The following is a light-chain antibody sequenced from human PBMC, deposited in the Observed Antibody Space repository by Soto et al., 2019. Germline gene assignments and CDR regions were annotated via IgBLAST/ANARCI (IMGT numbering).Light chain of an antibody. J-gene: IGKJ1*01. CDR1: QNIRSY. V-gene: IGKV1-39*01. CDR3: QQSFITPRS. Sequence: DIQMIQSPSSLSASVGDRVTISCRASQNIRSYVNWYQHKAGKAPKLLIHDATTLQSGVPSSFSGSGSGTDFTLTITSLQPEDFAIYYCQQSFITPRSFGQGTKVDI. CDR2: DAT.